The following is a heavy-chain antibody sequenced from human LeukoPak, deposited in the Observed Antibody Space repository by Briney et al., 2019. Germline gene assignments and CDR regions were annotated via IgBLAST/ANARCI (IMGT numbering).Heavy chain of an antibody. J-gene: IGHJ4*02. V-gene: IGHV4-34*01. CDR2: INHSGST. D-gene: IGHD3-10*01. Sequence: SETLSLTCAVYGGSFSGYYWSWIRQPPGKGLEWIGEINHSGSTNYDPSLKSRVTISVDTSKNQFSLKLSSVTAADTAVYYCARGHSVAVYWGQGTQVTVSS. CDR3: ARGHSVAVY. CDR1: GGSFSGYY.